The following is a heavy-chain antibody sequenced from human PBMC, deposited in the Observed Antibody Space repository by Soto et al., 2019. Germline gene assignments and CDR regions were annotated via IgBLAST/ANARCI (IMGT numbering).Heavy chain of an antibody. J-gene: IGHJ4*02. CDR3: AKDLEGSGSCDY. Sequence: QVQLVESGGGVVHPGTSLRLSCVASGFTFSSNGMHWVRQAPGKGLEWVAVVSDDGIRKHYADSVKGRFTFSRDNSQNTLYLKMNSLGPEDSAVYYCAKDLEGSGSCDYWGQGTLVTVSS. CDR2: VSDDGIRK. CDR1: GFTFSSNG. D-gene: IGHD3-10*01. V-gene: IGHV3-30*18.